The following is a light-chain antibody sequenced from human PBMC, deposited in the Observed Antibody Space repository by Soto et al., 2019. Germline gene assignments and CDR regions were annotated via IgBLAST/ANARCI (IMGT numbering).Light chain of an antibody. V-gene: IGLV2-8*01. J-gene: IGLJ3*02. CDR3: CSYAGSNNFIV. CDR2: EVS. Sequence: QSALTQPPSASGSPGQSVTISCTGTSSDVGGYNYVSWYQQHPGKAPKLMIYEVSKRPSGVPDRFSGSKSGNTASLTVSGLQAEDEADYYCCSYAGSNNFIVFGGGTQLTVL. CDR1: SSDVGGYNY.